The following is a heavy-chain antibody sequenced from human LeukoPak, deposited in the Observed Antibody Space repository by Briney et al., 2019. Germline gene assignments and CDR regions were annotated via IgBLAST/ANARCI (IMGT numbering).Heavy chain of an antibody. CDR2: IWYDGSHE. V-gene: IGHV3-33*08. J-gene: IGHJ3*02. D-gene: IGHD5-18*01. Sequence: PGGSLRLSCVASGFTFSSYSMNWVRQAPGKRLEWVAAIWYDGSHEFYADSVKGRFTISRDNSKNTLYLQMNSLRAEDTAVYYCASRGFGYPDAFDIWGQGTMVTVSS. CDR3: ASRGFGYPDAFDI. CDR1: GFTFSSYS.